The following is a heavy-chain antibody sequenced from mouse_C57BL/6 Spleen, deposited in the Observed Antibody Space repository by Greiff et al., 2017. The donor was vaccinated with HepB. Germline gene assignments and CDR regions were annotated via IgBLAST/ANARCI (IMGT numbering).Heavy chain of an antibody. CDR1: GYTFTDYN. J-gene: IGHJ1*03. D-gene: IGHD2-4*01. V-gene: IGHV1-22*01. Sequence: VQLQQSGPELVKPGASVKMSCKASGYTFTDYNMHWVKQSHGKSLEWIGYINPNNGGTSYNQKFKGKATLTVNKSSNTAYMELRSLTSEDSAVYYCARGHYDYGPGYFDVWGTGTTVTVSS. CDR2: INPNNGGT. CDR3: ARGHYDYGPGYFDV.